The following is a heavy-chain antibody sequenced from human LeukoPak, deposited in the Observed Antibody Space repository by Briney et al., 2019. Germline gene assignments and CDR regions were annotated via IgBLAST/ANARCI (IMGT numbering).Heavy chain of an antibody. J-gene: IGHJ4*02. CDR2: ISGNGDST. CDR3: ARLRPSYTYSYADF. CDR1: GFTFSGYA. V-gene: IGHV3-23*01. D-gene: IGHD5-18*01. Sequence: PGGSLRLSCAASGFTFSGYAMNWVRQAPGKGLEWVSTISGNGDSTYYADSMKGRFTISRDNSKNTLYLYINSLRAEDTAVYYCARLRPSYTYSYADFWGQGTLVTVS.